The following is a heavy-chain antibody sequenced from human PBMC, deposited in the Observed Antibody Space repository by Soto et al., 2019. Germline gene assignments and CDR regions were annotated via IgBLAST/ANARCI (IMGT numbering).Heavy chain of an antibody. J-gene: IGHJ5*02. V-gene: IGHV3-30*18. CDR2: ISYDGSNK. CDR3: ANDNTVTTGWFDP. CDR1: GFTFSSYG. Sequence: QVQLVESGGGVVQPGRSLRLSCAASGFTFSSYGMHWVRQAPGKGLEWVAVISYDGSNKYYADSVKGRFTISRDNSKNTLYLQMNSLRAEDTAVYYCANDNTVTTGWFDPWGQGTLVTVSS. D-gene: IGHD4-17*01.